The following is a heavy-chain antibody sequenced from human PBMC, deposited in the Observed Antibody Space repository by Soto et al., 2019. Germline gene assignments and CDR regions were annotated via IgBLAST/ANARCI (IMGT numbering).Heavy chain of an antibody. Sequence: GGSLRLSCAASGFTFSSYWMSWVRQAPGKGLEWVANIKQDGSEKYYVDSVKGRFTISRDNAKNSLYLQMNSLRAEDTAVYYCARDLDYYGSGSPFDYWGQGTLVTVSS. CDR2: IKQDGSEK. D-gene: IGHD3-10*01. V-gene: IGHV3-7*01. CDR3: ARDLDYYGSGSPFDY. J-gene: IGHJ4*02. CDR1: GFTFSSYW.